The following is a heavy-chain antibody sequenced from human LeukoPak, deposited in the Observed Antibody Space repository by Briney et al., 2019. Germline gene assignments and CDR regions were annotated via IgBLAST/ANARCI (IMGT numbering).Heavy chain of an antibody. CDR2: IRSKAYGGTT. Sequence: GGSLRLSCVASGFTFSSNDMSWVRQAPGKGLEWVGFIRSKAYGGTTEYAASVKGRFTISRDDSKSIAYLQMNSLKTEDTAVYYCTRDGTDILTGYYNEVFDYWGQGTLVTVSS. CDR1: GFTFSSND. CDR3: TRDGTDILTGYYNEVFDY. J-gene: IGHJ4*02. V-gene: IGHV3-49*04. D-gene: IGHD3-9*01.